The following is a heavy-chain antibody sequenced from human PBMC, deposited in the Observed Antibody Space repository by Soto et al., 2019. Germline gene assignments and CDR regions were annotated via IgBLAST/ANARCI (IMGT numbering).Heavy chain of an antibody. D-gene: IGHD4-4*01. J-gene: IGHJ4*02. CDR3: ARHRRTTVAKFYFDN. V-gene: IGHV4-61*08. Sequence: PSETLSLTCTVSGGSISSGGYYWSWIRQHPGKGLEWIAYIYDSGNANYNPSLKSRVTISVDTSKNQFSLKLTSVTAADTAVYYCARHRRTTVAKFYFDNWGQGALVTVSS. CDR1: GGSISSGGYY. CDR2: IYDSGNA.